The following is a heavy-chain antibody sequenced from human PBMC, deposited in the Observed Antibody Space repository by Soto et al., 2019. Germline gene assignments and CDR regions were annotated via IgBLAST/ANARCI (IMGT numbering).Heavy chain of an antibody. J-gene: IGHJ4*02. D-gene: IGHD3-22*01. CDR2: ISYDGSNK. V-gene: IGHV3-30-3*01. CDR3: ARGTMIVVVPHWDRVYYFDY. Sequence: GGSLRLSCAASGFTCSSYAMHWVRQGPGKGLECVAVISYDGSNKYYADSVKGRFTISRDNSKNTLYLQMNSLRAEDTAVYYCARGTMIVVVPHWDRVYYFDYWAQGTLVTVSS. CDR1: GFTCSSYA.